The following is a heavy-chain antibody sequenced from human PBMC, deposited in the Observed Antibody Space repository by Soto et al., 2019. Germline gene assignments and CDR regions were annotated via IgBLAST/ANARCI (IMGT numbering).Heavy chain of an antibody. CDR3: ARGSHIAAAGLDY. D-gene: IGHD6-13*01. V-gene: IGHV4-34*01. CDR2: INHSGST. J-gene: IGHJ4*02. Sequence: QVQLQQWGAGLLKPSETLSLTCAVYGGSFSGYYWSWLLQPPGKGLQWIGEINHSGSTNYNPSLKRRVTISVDTSKNQFSLKLSSVTAADTAVYYCARGSHIAAAGLDYWGQGALVTVSS. CDR1: GGSFSGYY.